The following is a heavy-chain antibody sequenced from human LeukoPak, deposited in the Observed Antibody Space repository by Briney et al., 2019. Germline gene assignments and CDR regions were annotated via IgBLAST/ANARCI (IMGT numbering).Heavy chain of an antibody. D-gene: IGHD6-13*01. CDR1: GFIFSSYW. J-gene: IGHJ4*01. CDR3: AGYGSTYY. CDR2: IKRDGSEK. V-gene: IGHV3-7*05. Sequence: GGSLSLSCAASGFIFSSYWISWVRQAPGKGLEWVANIKRDGSEKYYVDSVKGRFTISRDNARNSLYLQMNSLRAEDTAVYYCAGYGSTYYWGHGSLVTVSS.